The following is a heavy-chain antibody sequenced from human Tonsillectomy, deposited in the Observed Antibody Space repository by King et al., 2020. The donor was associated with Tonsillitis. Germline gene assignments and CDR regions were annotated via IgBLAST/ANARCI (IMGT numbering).Heavy chain of an antibody. J-gene: IGHJ4*02. CDR1: GFSLSTSGMC. CDR3: ARISYDFWSGYADY. CDR2: IDWDDDK. Sequence: TLKESGPALVKPTQTLTLTCTFSGFSLSTSGMCVSWIRQPPGKALEWLALIDWDDDKFYSTSLKTRLTISRDTSKNQVVLTMTNMDPVDTATYYCARISYDFWSGYADYWGRGTLVTVSS. D-gene: IGHD3-3*01. V-gene: IGHV2-70*01.